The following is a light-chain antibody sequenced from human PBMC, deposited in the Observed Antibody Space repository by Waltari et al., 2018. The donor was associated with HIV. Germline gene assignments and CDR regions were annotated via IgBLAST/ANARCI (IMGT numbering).Light chain of an antibody. Sequence: SYELTQPPSVSVSPGQTARITCSGDTLPKKYAHWYQQKSGQAPVLVIYEDIKRPSGIPERFSGSSSGTMAILTISGAQVDDEADYYCYSTESSGTHRVFGGGTKLTVL. CDR2: EDI. J-gene: IGLJ3*02. V-gene: IGLV3-10*01. CDR3: YSTESSGTHRV. CDR1: TLPKKY.